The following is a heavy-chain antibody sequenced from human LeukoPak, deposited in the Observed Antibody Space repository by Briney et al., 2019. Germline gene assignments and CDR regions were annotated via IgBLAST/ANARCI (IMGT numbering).Heavy chain of an antibody. D-gene: IGHD3-3*01. V-gene: IGHV3-23*01. J-gene: IGHJ4*02. CDR1: GFTFSSYS. CDR3: AKALVFDYDFWSGYSAYFDY. CDR2: ISGSGGST. Sequence: PGGSLRLSCAASGFTFSSYSMNWVRQAPGKGLEWVSAISGSGGSTYYADSVKGRFTISRDNSKNTLYLQMNSLRAEDTAVYYCAKALVFDYDFWSGYSAYFDYWGQGTLVTVSS.